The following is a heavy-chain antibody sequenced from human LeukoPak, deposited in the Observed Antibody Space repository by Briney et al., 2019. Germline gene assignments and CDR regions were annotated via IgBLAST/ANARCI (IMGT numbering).Heavy chain of an antibody. D-gene: IGHD5-24*01. Sequence: GGSLRLSCAASGFTFSSYGMHWVRQAPGKGLEWVAVISYDGSNKYYADSVKGRFTISRDNSKNTLYLQMNSLRAEDTAVYYCAKDQDGYNCLAYWGQGTLVTVSS. V-gene: IGHV3-30*18. CDR1: GFTFSSYG. CDR3: AKDQDGYNCLAY. CDR2: ISYDGSNK. J-gene: IGHJ4*02.